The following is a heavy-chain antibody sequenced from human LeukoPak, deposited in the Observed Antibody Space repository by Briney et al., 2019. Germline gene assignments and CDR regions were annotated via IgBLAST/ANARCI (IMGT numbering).Heavy chain of an antibody. CDR1: GFTFDDYA. Sequence: GGSLRLSCAASGFTFDDYAMHWVRQAPGKGLEWVSGISWNSGSIGYADSVKGRFTISRDNAKNSLYLQMNSLRAEDTAVYYCARDYLSREDYWGQGTLVTVSS. V-gene: IGHV3-9*01. CDR3: ARDYLSREDY. J-gene: IGHJ4*02. CDR2: ISWNSGSI. D-gene: IGHD5-24*01.